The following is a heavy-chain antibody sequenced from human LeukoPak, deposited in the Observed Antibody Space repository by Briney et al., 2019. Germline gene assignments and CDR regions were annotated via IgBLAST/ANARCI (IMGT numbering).Heavy chain of an antibody. D-gene: IGHD3-22*01. V-gene: IGHV1-2*02. J-gene: IGHJ4*02. CDR3: ARVAYDSSGFPFLDY. CDR2: INPNSGGT. Sequence: ASVKVSCKASGYTFTGYYMHWVRQTPGQGLEWMGWINPNSGGTNYAQKFQGRVTMTRDTSISTAYMELSRLRSDDTAVYYCARVAYDSSGFPFLDYWGQGTLVTVSS. CDR1: GYTFTGYY.